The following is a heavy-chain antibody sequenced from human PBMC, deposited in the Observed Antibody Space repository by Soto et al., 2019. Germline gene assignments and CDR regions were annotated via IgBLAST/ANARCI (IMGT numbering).Heavy chain of an antibody. CDR2: LSGNSGTT. CDR3: AKASKFTIFSTNDY. J-gene: IGHJ4*02. V-gene: IGHV3-23*01. Sequence: EVQLFESGGGLVQPGVSLRLSCAASGFNFSTYAMTWVRQAPGKGLEWVSALSGNSGTTYSADSVKGRITISRDNSRKTLYLRLRSPRAEATALYFCAKASKFTIFSTNDYWGQGTLVSVSS. CDR1: GFNFSTYA. D-gene: IGHD3-3*01.